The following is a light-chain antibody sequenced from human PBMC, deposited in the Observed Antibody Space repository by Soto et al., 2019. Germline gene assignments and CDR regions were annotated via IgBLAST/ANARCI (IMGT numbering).Light chain of an antibody. V-gene: IGKV1-5*03. CDR1: QSISSW. CDR3: QQYNTYSSRT. J-gene: IGKJ1*01. CDR2: KAS. Sequence: DIQRTQSPSTLSASVGDRVTITCRASQSISSWLAWYQQKPGKAPKLLIYKASSLESGVPSRFSGSGSGTEFTLTISSLQPDDFATYYCQQYNTYSSRTFGQGTKVDIK.